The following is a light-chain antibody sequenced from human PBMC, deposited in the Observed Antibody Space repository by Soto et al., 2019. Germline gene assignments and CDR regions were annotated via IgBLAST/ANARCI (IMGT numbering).Light chain of an antibody. CDR3: FLSYGGAYV. V-gene: IGLV7-46*01. J-gene: IGLJ1*01. CDR2: DAT. CDR1: TGAVTSSHY. Sequence: QAVVTQEPSLTVSPGGTVTLTCGSSTGAVTSSHYPYWFQQKPGQAPRTLIYDATNTHSWAPARFSGSLLGGKAALTLSGAQPEDEADYYCFLSYGGAYVFGTGTKLTVL.